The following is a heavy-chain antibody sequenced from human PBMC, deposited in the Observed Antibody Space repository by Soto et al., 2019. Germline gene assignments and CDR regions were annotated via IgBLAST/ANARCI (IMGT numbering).Heavy chain of an antibody. J-gene: IGHJ4*02. CDR2: IYHSGST. CDR1: GGSIIGGGYS. CDR3: ARGDYGDYSYFDS. Sequence: SETLSLTCAVSGGSIIGGGYSFICIRQPPGKGLEWIGYIYHSGSTYYNPSLKSRVTISVDRSKKEFSLRLSSVTAADTAVYYCARGDYGDYSYFDSWGRGTLVTVSS. D-gene: IGHD4-17*01. V-gene: IGHV4-30-2*01.